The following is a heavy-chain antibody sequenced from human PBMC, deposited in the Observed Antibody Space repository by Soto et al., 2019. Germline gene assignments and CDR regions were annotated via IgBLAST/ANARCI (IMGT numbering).Heavy chain of an antibody. J-gene: IGHJ6*02. Sequence: VASLKISCKGSGYSFTSYWISWVRQMPGKGLEWMGRIDPSDSYTNYSPSFQGHVTISADKSISTAYLQWSSLKASDTAMYYCARPLEYSSSDYYGMDVWGQGTTVTVSS. V-gene: IGHV5-10-1*01. D-gene: IGHD6-6*01. CDR3: ARPLEYSSSDYYGMDV. CDR1: GYSFTSYW. CDR2: IDPSDSYT.